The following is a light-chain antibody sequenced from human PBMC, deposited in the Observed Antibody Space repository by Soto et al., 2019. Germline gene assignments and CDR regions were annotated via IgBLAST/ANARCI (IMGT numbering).Light chain of an antibody. V-gene: IGKV1-5*03. CDR3: QQYNSYPWT. CDR2: KAS. J-gene: IGKJ1*01. Sequence: DIQMTQSPSTLSASVGDRVTITCRASQSISSWLAWYQQKPGKAPKVLIYKASSLESGVPPRFSGSGSGTEFTLTISSLQPDDFASYYCQQYNSYPWTFGQGTKVDIK. CDR1: QSISSW.